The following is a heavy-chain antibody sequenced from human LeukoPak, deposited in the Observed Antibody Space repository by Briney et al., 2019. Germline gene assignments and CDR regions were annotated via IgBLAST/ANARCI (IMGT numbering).Heavy chain of an antibody. CDR3: ARPKVVVTPTYYFDY. V-gene: IGHV3-30*03. J-gene: IGHJ4*02. CDR2: ISYDGSNK. CDR1: GFTFSSYT. Sequence: PGGSLRLSCAASGFTFSSYTMNWVRQAPGKGLEWEAVISYDGSNKYYADSVKGRFTISRDNSKNTLYLQMNSLRAEDTAVYYCARPKVVVTPTYYFDYWGQGTLVTVSS. D-gene: IGHD2-21*02.